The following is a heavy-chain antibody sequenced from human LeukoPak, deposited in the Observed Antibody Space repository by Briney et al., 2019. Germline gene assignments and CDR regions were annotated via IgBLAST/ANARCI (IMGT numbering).Heavy chain of an antibody. J-gene: IGHJ4*02. V-gene: IGHV3-48*03. D-gene: IGHD5-18*01. CDR1: GFTFSSYE. CDR3: ARDLGGVRGYSYAMDY. CDR2: ISSSGSTI. Sequence: PGGSLRLSCAASGFTFSSYEMNWVRQAPGKGLEWVSYISSSGSTIYYADSVKGRFTISRDNAKNSLYLQMNSLRAEDTAVYYCARDLGGVRGYSYAMDYWGQGTLGTVSS.